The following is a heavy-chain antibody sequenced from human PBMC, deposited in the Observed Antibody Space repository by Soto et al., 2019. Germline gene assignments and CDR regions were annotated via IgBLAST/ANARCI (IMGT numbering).Heavy chain of an antibody. Sequence: QVQMVQSGAEVKKPGASVKVSCKASGYTFTDHYIHWVRQAPGQGLEWMGWINPNSGGANFAQKFQGRVSLSRDTSTSTANMQLRCLMSDDTAVYYCARDGRARDCSGDTCHFLSSWFDPWGEGTLVTVAS. D-gene: IGHD2-15*01. J-gene: IGHJ5*02. V-gene: IGHV1-2*02. CDR1: GYTFTDHY. CDR3: ARDGRARDCSGDTCHFLSSWFDP. CDR2: INPNSGGA.